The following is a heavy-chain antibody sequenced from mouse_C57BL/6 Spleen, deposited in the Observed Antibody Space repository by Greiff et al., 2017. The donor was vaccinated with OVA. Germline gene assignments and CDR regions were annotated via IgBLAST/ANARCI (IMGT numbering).Heavy chain of an antibody. CDR3: ASGATEGFAY. J-gene: IGHJ3*01. D-gene: IGHD1-1*01. Sequence: EVKLVASGGGLVQSGRSLRLSCATSGFTFSDFYMAWVRQAPGKGLEWIAASRNKANDYTTEYSASVKGRFIGSRDTSQSILYLQMNALRAEDTAIYYCASGATEGFAYWGQGTLVTVSA. CDR2: SRNKANDYTT. CDR1: GFTFSDFY. V-gene: IGHV7-1*01.